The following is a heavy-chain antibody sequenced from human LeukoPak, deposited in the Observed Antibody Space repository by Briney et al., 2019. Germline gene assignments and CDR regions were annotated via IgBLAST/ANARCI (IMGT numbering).Heavy chain of an antibody. Sequence: GGSLRLSCAASGFTFSSYEMNWVRQAPGKGLEWVSYVSSSGSTIYYADSVKGRFTISRDNAKNSLYLQMNSLRAEDTAVYYCARDPNYYDSSGHSDYWGQGTLVTVSS. CDR1: GFTFSSYE. V-gene: IGHV3-48*03. CDR2: VSSSGSTI. D-gene: IGHD3-22*01. J-gene: IGHJ4*02. CDR3: ARDPNYYDSSGHSDY.